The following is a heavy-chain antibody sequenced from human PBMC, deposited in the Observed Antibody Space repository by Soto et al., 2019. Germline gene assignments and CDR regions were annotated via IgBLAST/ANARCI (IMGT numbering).Heavy chain of an antibody. J-gene: IGHJ4*02. CDR1: GFTFSSYG. CDR3: AKDRVAAAAYFDY. CDR2: ISYDGSNK. D-gene: IGHD6-13*01. Sequence: PGGSLRLSCAASGFTFSSYGMHWGRQAPGKGLEWVAVISYDGSNKYYADSVKGRFTISRDNSKNTLYLQMNSLRAEDTAVYYCAKDRVAAAAYFDYWGQGTLVTVSS. V-gene: IGHV3-30*18.